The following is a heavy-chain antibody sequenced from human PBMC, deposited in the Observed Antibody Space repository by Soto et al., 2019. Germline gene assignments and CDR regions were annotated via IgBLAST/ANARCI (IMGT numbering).Heavy chain of an antibody. CDR1: GVTIGSYA. J-gene: IGHJ5*02. Sequence: SAKVSCKASGVTIGSYAISWVRHDPGQGLEWMGGIIPIFGTANYAQKFQGRVTITADESTSTAYMELSSLRSEDTAVYYCARDSPPDYYDSSGYYFRSPPNWFDPWGQGTLVTVSS. V-gene: IGHV1-69*13. CDR2: IIPIFGTA. D-gene: IGHD3-22*01. CDR3: ARDSPPDYYDSSGYYFRSPPNWFDP.